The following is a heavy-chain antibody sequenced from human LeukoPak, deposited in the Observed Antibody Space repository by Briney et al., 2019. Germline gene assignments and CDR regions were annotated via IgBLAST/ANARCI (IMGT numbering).Heavy chain of an antibody. CDR1: GFTFSSYE. V-gene: IGHV3-48*03. J-gene: IGHJ4*02. CDR3: AKDRSSWYYFDY. Sequence: GGSLRLSCAASGFTFSSYEMNWVRQAPGKGLEWVSYISSSGSTIYYADSVKGRFTISRDNAKNSLYLQMNSLRAEDTALYYCAKDRSSWYYFDYWGQGTLVTVSS. D-gene: IGHD6-13*01. CDR2: ISSSGSTI.